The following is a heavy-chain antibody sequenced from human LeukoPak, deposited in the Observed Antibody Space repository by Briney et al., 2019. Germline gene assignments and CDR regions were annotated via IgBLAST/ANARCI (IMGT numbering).Heavy chain of an antibody. CDR3: ASGLELDY. CDR1: GFTFTTYA. J-gene: IGHJ4*02. CDR2: ISSDGNKK. Sequence: GGSLRLSCATSGFTFTTYAMQWVRQAPGKGLEWAAVISSDGNKKNYADSVKGRFTISRDNAKNSLYLQMNSLRAEDTAVYYCASGLELDYWGQGTLVTVSS. V-gene: IGHV3-30-3*01.